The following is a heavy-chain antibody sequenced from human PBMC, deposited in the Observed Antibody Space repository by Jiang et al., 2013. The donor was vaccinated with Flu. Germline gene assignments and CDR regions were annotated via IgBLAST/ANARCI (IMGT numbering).Heavy chain of an antibody. CDR2: ISWNSGGI. V-gene: IGHV3-9*01. CDR1: GFTFDDYA. Sequence: EVQLLESGGGLVQPGRSLRLSCAASGFTFDDYAMHWVRQAPGKGLEWVSGISWNSGGIGYADSVKGRFTISRDNAKNSLYLQMNSLRAEDTALYYCTQSGSYQYFDYWGQGTLVTVSS. J-gene: IGHJ4*02. D-gene: IGHD1-26*01. CDR3: TQSGSYQYFDY.